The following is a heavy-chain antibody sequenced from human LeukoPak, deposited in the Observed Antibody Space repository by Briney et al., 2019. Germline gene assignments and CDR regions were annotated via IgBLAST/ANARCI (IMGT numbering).Heavy chain of an antibody. V-gene: IGHV4-59*11. D-gene: IGHD6-13*01. CDR3: ARDHSSSYHYFDS. CDR2: IHHSGKS. CDR1: GDSITGHY. Sequence: SETLSLTCTVSGDSITGHYWSWIRQPPGKGLEWIGYIHHSGKSNFNPSLKSRVTMSTDTSRNQLSLELTSVTAADTAIYYCARDHSSSYHYFDSWATEPWSPSPQ. J-gene: IGHJ4*01.